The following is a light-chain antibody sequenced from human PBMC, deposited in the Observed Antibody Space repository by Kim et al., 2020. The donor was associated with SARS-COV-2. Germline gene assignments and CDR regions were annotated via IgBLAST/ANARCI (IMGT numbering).Light chain of an antibody. CDR1: QSVSSSY. CDR2: GAS. Sequence: EIVLTQSPGTLSLSPGERATLSCRASQSVSSSYLAWYQQKPGQAPRLLIYGASSRATGIPDRFSGSGSGTDFNLTISRLEPEDFAVYYCQQYGSSPFLTFGGGTKVDIK. CDR3: QQYGSSPFLT. J-gene: IGKJ4*01. V-gene: IGKV3-20*01.